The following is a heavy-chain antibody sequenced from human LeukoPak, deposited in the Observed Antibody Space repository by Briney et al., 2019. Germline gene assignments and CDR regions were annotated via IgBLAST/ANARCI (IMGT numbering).Heavy chain of an antibody. CDR2: ISGSAYST. V-gene: IGHV3-23*01. CDR3: TREVSGSLYFDY. CDR1: RFTFSNFA. Sequence: GGSLRLSCAASRFTFSNFAMSWVRQAPGKGLEWVSTISGSAYSTYYADSVKGRFTISRDNSKNALFLQMNSLRAEDTAVYYCTREVSGSLYFDYWGQGTLVTVSS. J-gene: IGHJ4*02. D-gene: IGHD1-26*01.